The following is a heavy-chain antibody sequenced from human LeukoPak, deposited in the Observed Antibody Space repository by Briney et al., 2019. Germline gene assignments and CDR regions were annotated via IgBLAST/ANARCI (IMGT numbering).Heavy chain of an antibody. CDR3: ARDHNYYGSGTPRS. J-gene: IGHJ4*02. CDR2: ISAYNGNT. V-gene: IGHV1-18*04. CDR1: GYTFTGYY. Sequence: ASVRVSCKASGYTFTGYYMHWVRQAPGQGLEWMGWISAYNGNTNYAQKLQGRVTMTTDTSTSTAYMELRSLRSDDTAVYYCARDHNYYGSGTPRSWGQGTLVTVSS. D-gene: IGHD3-10*01.